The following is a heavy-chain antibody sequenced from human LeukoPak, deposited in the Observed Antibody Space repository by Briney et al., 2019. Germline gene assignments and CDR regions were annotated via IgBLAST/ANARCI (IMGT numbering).Heavy chain of an antibody. Sequence: SQTLSLTCAVSGVSISSGGYSWSWIRQPPGKGLEWIGYIYHSGSTYYNPSLKSRVTISVDRSKNQFSLKLSSVTAADTAVYYCARGSWYAPYNWFDPWGQGTLVTVSS. CDR3: ARGSWYAPYNWFDP. V-gene: IGHV4-30-2*01. CDR1: GVSISSGGYS. CDR2: IYHSGST. J-gene: IGHJ5*02. D-gene: IGHD6-13*01.